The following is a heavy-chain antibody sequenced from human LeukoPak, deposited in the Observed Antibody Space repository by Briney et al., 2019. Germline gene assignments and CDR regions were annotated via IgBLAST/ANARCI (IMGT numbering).Heavy chain of an antibody. CDR1: GFTFRIYW. Sequence: PGGSLRLSCTASGFTFRIYWMSWVRQAPGRGLEWVAMLNEDGSDKYYVDAVKGRFTISRDNAKNSLYLQMNSPKAEDTAVNYCAISVVRPAPFDFWGQGTLVTVSS. J-gene: IGHJ4*02. V-gene: IGHV3-7*01. CDR2: LNEDGSDK. CDR3: AISVVRPAPFDF. D-gene: IGHD2-15*01.